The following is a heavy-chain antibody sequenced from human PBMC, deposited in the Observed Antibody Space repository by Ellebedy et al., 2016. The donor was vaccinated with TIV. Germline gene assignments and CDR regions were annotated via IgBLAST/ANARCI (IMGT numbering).Heavy chain of an antibody. CDR1: GGSISSYY. CDR3: ARPATYYYDSSGYYPAKVAFDI. Sequence: MPSETLSLTCTVSGGSISSYYWSWIRQPPGKGLEWIGYIYYSGSTNYNPSLKSRVTISVDTSKNQFSLKLSSVTAADTAVYYCARPATYYYDSSGYYPAKVAFDIWGQGTMVTVSS. CDR2: IYYSGST. D-gene: IGHD3-22*01. V-gene: IGHV4-59*08. J-gene: IGHJ3*02.